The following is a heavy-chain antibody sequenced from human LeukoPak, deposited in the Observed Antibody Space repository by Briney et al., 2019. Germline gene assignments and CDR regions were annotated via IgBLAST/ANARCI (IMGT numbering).Heavy chain of an antibody. CDR1: GGSISRGDYY. V-gene: IGHV4-30-2*01. CDR3: ARRRVGAADL. D-gene: IGHD1-26*01. CDR2: IFHSGGT. Sequence: SQTLALTCTVSGGSISRGDYYWTLILQPPGKGLELNCYIFHSGGTYQNPSPLSRVTISADRSQNQFSLKLGSVTAPDTAVDYCARRRVGAADLWGRGTLVTVSS. J-gene: IGHJ2*01.